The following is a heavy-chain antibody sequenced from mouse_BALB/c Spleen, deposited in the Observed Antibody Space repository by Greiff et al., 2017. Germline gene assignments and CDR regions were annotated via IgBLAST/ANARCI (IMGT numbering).Heavy chain of an antibody. CDR2: ISDGGSYT. CDR1: GFTFSDYY. D-gene: IGHD2-3*01. Sequence: EVMLVESGGGLVKPGGSLKLSCAASGFTFSDYYMYWVRQTPEKRLEWVATISDGGSYTYYPDSVKGRFTISRDNAKNNLYLQMSSLKSEDTAMYYCARYEGYEAWFAYWGQGTLVTVSA. V-gene: IGHV5-4*02. J-gene: IGHJ3*01. CDR3: ARYEGYEAWFAY.